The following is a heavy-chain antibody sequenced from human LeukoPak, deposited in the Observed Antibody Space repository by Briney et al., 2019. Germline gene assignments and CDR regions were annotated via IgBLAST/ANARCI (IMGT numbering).Heavy chain of an antibody. CDR2: IYSGGST. D-gene: IGHD6-13*01. V-gene: IGHV3-53*01. J-gene: IGHJ4*02. CDR1: GFTVSSNY. CDR3: ARDGKGIAEFDY. Sequence: TGGSLRLSCAASGFTVSSNYMSWVRQAPGKGLEWVSVIYSGGSTYYADSVKGRFTISRDNSKNTLYLQMNSLRAEDTAVYYCARDGKGIAEFDYWGQGTLVTVSS.